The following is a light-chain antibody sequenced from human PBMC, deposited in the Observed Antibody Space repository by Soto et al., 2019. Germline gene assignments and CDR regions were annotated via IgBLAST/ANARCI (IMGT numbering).Light chain of an antibody. CDR2: GAS. CDR1: QSVTSDY. V-gene: IGKV3-20*01. CDR3: QQYGSSRT. Sequence: EIVLTQSPGTLSLSPGERATLSCRASQSVTSDYLAWYQQKPGQAPRLLIYGASTRATGFPDRFSGSGSGTDFTLTISRLEPEDFAVYYCQQYGSSRTFGQGTKVDTK. J-gene: IGKJ1*01.